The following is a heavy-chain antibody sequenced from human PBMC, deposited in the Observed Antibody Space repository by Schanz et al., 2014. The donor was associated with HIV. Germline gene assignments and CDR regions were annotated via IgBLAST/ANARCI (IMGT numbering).Heavy chain of an antibody. D-gene: IGHD2-2*01. J-gene: IGHJ6*02. V-gene: IGHV3-74*02. Sequence: EVQLVESGGRVVQPGRSLRLSCAASGFTFSTYGMHWVRQAPGKGLVWVSRINNDGSTTTYADSVKGRFTISRDNAKNTLYLQMNSLRAEDTAVYYCAKAYCSSTICPPPYYYGMDVWGQGTTVIVSS. CDR3: AKAYCSSTICPPPYYYGMDV. CDR2: INNDGSTT. CDR1: GFTFSTYG.